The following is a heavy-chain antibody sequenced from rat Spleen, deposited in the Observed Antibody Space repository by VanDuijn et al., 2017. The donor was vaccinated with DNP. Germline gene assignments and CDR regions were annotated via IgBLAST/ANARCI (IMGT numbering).Heavy chain of an antibody. D-gene: IGHD1-2*01. CDR2: IGSAAYAP. Sequence: EVQLVESGGGLVQPGRSLKLSCAASGFTFSDYNMAWVRQAPKKGLEWVASIGSAAYAPYYGDSVKGRFTISRDNAKSTLYLQMNSLRSEDMATYYCVRPSYYYGSYPAYWGQGVMVTVSS. CDR3: VRPSYYYGSYPAY. V-gene: IGHV5-22*01. J-gene: IGHJ2*01. CDR1: GFTFSDYN.